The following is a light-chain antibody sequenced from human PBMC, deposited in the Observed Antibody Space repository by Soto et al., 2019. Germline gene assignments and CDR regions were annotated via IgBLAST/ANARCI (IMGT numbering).Light chain of an antibody. CDR3: QQYNNWPFS. CDR2: GAS. Sequence: EIVMPQSPATLSVSPGERATLSCRASQSVSSNLAWYQQKPGQAPRLLIYGASSRATGVPSRFSGTGSETDFTLTISGLQSEDSAIYFCQQYNNWPFSFGQGTRLEIK. J-gene: IGKJ5*01. CDR1: QSVSSN. V-gene: IGKV3-15*01.